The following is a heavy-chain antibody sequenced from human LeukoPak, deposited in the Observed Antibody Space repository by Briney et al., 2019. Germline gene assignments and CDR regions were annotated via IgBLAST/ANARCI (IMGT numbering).Heavy chain of an antibody. V-gene: IGHV3-30*04. J-gene: IGHJ3*02. CDR2: ISYDGSNK. CDR3: ATVSSSYSSGWYTGAFDI. D-gene: IGHD6-19*01. Sequence: GGSLRLSCAASGFTFSSYAMHWVRQAPGKGLEWVAVISYDGSNKYYADSVKGRFTISRDNSKNTLYLQMNSLRAEDTAVYYCATVSSSYSSGWYTGAFDIWGQGTMVTVSS. CDR1: GFTFSSYA.